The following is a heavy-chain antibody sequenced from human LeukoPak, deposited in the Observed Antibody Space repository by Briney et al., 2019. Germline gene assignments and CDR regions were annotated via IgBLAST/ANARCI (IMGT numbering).Heavy chain of an antibody. CDR1: GFTFSSYG. J-gene: IGHJ4*02. Sequence: GGSLRLSCAASGFTFSSYGMHWVGQAPGKGLEWVAVIWYDGSNKYYADSVKGRFTISRDDSKNTLYLQMNSLRAEDTAVYYCARETYYDILTGYGCFDYWGQGTLVTVSS. V-gene: IGHV3-33*01. D-gene: IGHD3-9*01. CDR2: IWYDGSNK. CDR3: ARETYYDILTGYGCFDY.